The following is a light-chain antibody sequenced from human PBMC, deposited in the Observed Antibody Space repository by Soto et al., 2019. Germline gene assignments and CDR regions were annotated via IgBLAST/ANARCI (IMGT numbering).Light chain of an antibody. CDR1: SSNIGTSS. Sequence: QPVLTQPHSASGTPGQRVTISCSGSSSNIGTSSVHWFQQLPGTAPKLLISTTNQRPSGVPERFSGSKSGTSASLAISGLQSEDEADYYCAAWDDILNGHVFGTGTKLTVL. J-gene: IGLJ1*01. V-gene: IGLV1-44*01. CDR2: TTN. CDR3: AAWDDILNGHV.